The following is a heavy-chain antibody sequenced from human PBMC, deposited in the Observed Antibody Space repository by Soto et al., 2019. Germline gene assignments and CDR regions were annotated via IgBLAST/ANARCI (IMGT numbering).Heavy chain of an antibody. Sequence: GGSLRLSCAASGFTFSSYGMHWVRQAPGKGLERVAFIWYDGSNNYYADSVKGRFTISRDNSKNTLYLQMNSLRAEDTAVYYCARQLELRYYGMDVWGQGTTVTVSS. D-gene: IGHD1-7*01. J-gene: IGHJ6*02. CDR2: IWYDGSNN. CDR3: ARQLELRYYGMDV. CDR1: GFTFSSYG. V-gene: IGHV3-33*01.